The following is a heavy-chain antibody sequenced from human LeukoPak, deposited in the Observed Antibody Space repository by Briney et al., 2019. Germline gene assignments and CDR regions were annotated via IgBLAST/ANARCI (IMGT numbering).Heavy chain of an antibody. CDR1: GYTFTGYY. Sequence: ASVKVSCKASGYTFTGYYMHWVRQAPGQGLEWMGWINPNSGGTNYAQKFQGRVTMTRDTSISTAYMELSRLRSDDTAVYYCARPQLGYCSGGSCPPDWFDPWGQGTLVTVSS. V-gene: IGHV1-2*02. CDR3: ARPQLGYCSGGSCPPDWFDP. J-gene: IGHJ5*02. CDR2: INPNSGGT. D-gene: IGHD2-15*01.